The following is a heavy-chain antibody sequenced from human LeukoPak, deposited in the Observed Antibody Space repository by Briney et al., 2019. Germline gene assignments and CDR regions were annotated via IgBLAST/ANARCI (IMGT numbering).Heavy chain of an antibody. D-gene: IGHD3-22*01. CDR1: GFTFNSYW. V-gene: IGHV3-74*01. CDR2: INIDGSST. Sequence: GGSLRLSCAASGFTFNSYWMHWVRQAPGKGLVWVSRINIDGSSTNYADSVKGRFTISRDNAKDTLYLQMNSLRAEDTAVYYCARNFYYYDSSGSRINTFDPWGQGTLVTVSS. CDR3: ARNFYYYDSSGSRINTFDP. J-gene: IGHJ5*02.